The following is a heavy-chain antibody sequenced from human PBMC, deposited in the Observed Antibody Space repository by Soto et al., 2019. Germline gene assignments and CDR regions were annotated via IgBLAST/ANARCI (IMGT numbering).Heavy chain of an antibody. Sequence: EVQLMESGGDLVQPGRSLRLSCAASGFNFNDYAMHWVRRAPVKGLEWVSGISWNSNTIAYADSVKGRFTISRDNAKNSLYLQMNSLRPEETALYYCAKTTKGCFSGFCSAGRCYPAAFDIWGQGTMVTVSS. J-gene: IGHJ3*02. CDR1: GFNFNDYA. CDR3: AKTTKGCFSGFCSAGRCYPAAFDI. D-gene: IGHD2-15*01. V-gene: IGHV3-9*01. CDR2: ISWNSNTI.